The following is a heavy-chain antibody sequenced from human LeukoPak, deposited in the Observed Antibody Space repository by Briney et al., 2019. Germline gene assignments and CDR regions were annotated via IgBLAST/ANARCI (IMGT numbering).Heavy chain of an antibody. CDR1: GGSISSHY. Sequence: HSETLSLTCTVSGGSISSHYWSWIRQPPGKGLEWMGYIYYSGSTNYNPSLKSRVTISVDTSKNQFSLKLSSVTAADTAVYYCASTDYYDSLMTFHIRGQGTMVTVSS. D-gene: IGHD3-16*01. CDR3: ASTDYYDSLMTFHI. J-gene: IGHJ3*02. V-gene: IGHV4-59*11. CDR2: IYYSGST.